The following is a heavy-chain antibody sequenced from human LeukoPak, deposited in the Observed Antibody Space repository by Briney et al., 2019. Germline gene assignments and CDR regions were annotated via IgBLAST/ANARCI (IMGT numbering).Heavy chain of an antibody. J-gene: IGHJ6*03. CDR1: GFTFDDYG. Sequence: GGSLGLSCAASGFTFDDYGMSWVRQAPGKGLEWVSGINWNGGSTGYADSVKGRFTISRDNAKNSLYLQMNSLRAEDTALYYCARGGITIFGVVSYMDVWGKGTTVTVSS. D-gene: IGHD3-3*01. V-gene: IGHV3-20*04. CDR3: ARGGITIFGVVSYMDV. CDR2: INWNGGST.